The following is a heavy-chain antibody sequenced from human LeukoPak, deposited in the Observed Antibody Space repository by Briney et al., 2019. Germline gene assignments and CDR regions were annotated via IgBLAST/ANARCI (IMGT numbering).Heavy chain of an antibody. J-gene: IGHJ5*02. CDR3: ARHNSAGGWFDP. Sequence: SETLSLTCTVSGGSISSYYWSWIRQPPGKGLEWIGYIYYSGSTNYNPSLKSRVTISVDTSKNQFSLKLSSVTAADTAMYYCARHNSAGGWFDPWGQGTLVTVSS. D-gene: IGHD4-23*01. V-gene: IGHV4-59*08. CDR2: IYYSGST. CDR1: GGSISSYY.